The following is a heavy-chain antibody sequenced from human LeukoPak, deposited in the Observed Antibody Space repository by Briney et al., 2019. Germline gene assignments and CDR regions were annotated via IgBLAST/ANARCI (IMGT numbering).Heavy chain of an antibody. Sequence: SETLSLTCTVSGGSISNYYWSWIRQPAGKGLEWIGHIHTSGITNCNPSLKSRATMSADTSKNKFSLKLSSVTAADTAVYYCARTVAGTPYFDYWGQGTLVTVSS. V-gene: IGHV4-4*07. CDR3: ARTVAGTPYFDY. CDR1: GGSISNYY. J-gene: IGHJ4*02. CDR2: IHTSGIT. D-gene: IGHD6-19*01.